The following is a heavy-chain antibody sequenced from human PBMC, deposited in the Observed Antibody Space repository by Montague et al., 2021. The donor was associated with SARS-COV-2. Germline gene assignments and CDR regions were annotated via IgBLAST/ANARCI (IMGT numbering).Heavy chain of an antibody. V-gene: IGHV4-34*01. D-gene: IGHD2-2*01. J-gene: IGHJ4*01. CDR1: GGSFSGYY. CDR2: INHSGST. CDR3: ARDRGVQYQLQMPFYFDY. Sequence: SETLSLTCAVSGGSFSGYYWSWIRQPPGKGLEWIGEINHSGSTNYNPSLKSRVTISVDTSKNQFSLRLSSVTAADTAVYYCARDRGVQYQLQMPFYFDYWGQGTLVTVSS.